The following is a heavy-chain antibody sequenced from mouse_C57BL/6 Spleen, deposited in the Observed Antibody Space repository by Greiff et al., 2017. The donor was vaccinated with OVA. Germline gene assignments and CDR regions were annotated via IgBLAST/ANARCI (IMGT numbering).Heavy chain of an antibody. D-gene: IGHD3-1*01. CDR3: ARSGFHTLFDY. Sequence: VQLKQPGAELVRPGSSVKLSCKASGYTFTSYWMHWVKQRPIQGLEWIGNIDPSDSETHYNQKFKDKATLTVDKSSSTAYMQLSSLTSEDSAVYYCARSGFHTLFDYWGQGTTLTVSS. CDR2: IDPSDSET. V-gene: IGHV1-52*01. CDR1: GYTFTSYW. J-gene: IGHJ2*01.